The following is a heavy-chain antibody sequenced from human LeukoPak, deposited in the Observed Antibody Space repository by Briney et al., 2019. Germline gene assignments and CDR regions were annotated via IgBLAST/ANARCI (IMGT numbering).Heavy chain of an antibody. CDR1: GGSISSSSYY. V-gene: IGHV4-39*01. CDR2: IYYSGST. J-gene: IGHJ4*02. D-gene: IGHD6-13*01. CDR3: TILIAAAGTVVDY. Sequence: PSETLSLTCTVSGGSISSSSYYWGWIRQPPGKGLEWIGSIYYSGSTYYNPSLKSRVTISVDTSMNQFSLKLSSVTAADTAVYYCTILIAAAGTVVDYWGQGTLVTVSS.